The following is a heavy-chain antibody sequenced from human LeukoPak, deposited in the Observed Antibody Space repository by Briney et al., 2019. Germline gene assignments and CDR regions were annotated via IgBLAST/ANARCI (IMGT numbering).Heavy chain of an antibody. CDR2: IWYDGSNK. Sequence: GGSLRLSCAASGFTFSSYGMHWVRQAPGKGLEWVAVIWYDGSNKYYADSVKGRFTISRDNSKNTLYLQMNSLRAEDTAVYYCARDGDTAMVTLAAFDYWGQGTPVTVSS. V-gene: IGHV3-33*01. CDR3: ARDGDTAMVTLAAFDY. CDR1: GFTFSSYG. D-gene: IGHD5-18*01. J-gene: IGHJ4*02.